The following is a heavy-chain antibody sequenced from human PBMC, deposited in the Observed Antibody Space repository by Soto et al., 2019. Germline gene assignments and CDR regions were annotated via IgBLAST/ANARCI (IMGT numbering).Heavy chain of an antibody. CDR3: ARTEIASRFYSSSSCRSKRNRFDP. D-gene: IGHD6-6*01. CDR2: IYHSGST. J-gene: IGHJ5*02. CDR1: GGSISSSNW. V-gene: IGHV4-4*02. Sequence: PSETLSLTCAVSGGSISSSNWWSWVRQPPGKGLEWIGEIYHSGSTNYNPSLKSRVTISVDKSKNQFSLKLSSVTAADTAVYYCARTEIASRFYSSSSCRSKRNRFDPWGQGTLVTVSS.